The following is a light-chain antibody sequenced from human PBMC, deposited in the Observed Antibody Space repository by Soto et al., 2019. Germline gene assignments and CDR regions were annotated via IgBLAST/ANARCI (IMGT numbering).Light chain of an antibody. Sequence: AYVGDRVTITCQASQDISNYLNWYQQKPGKAPKLLIYDASNLETGVPSRFSGSGSGTDFTFTISSLQPEDIATYYCQQYDNLPPLITFGQGTRLEIK. CDR3: QQYDNLPPLIT. CDR2: DAS. CDR1: QDISNY. V-gene: IGKV1-33*01. J-gene: IGKJ5*01.